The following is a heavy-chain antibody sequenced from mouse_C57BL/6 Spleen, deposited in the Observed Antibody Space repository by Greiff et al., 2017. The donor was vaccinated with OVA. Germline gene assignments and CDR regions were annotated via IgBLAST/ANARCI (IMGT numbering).Heavy chain of an antibody. V-gene: IGHV1-74*01. Sequence: QVQLQQPGAELVKPGASVKVSCKASGYTFTSYWMHWVKQRPGQGLEWIGRIHPSDSDTNYNQKFKGKATLTVDKSSSTAYMQLSSLTSEDSAVYYCAMGGNYDWYFDFWGTGTTVTVSS. D-gene: IGHD2-1*01. CDR3: AMGGNYDWYFDF. CDR2: IHPSDSDT. J-gene: IGHJ1*03. CDR1: GYTFTSYW.